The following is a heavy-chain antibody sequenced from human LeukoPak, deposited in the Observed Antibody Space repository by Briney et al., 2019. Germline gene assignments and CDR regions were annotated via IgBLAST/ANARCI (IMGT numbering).Heavy chain of an antibody. Sequence: GGSLRLSCAASGFTFSSYEMNWVRQAPGKGLEWVSYISSSGSTIYYADSVKGRFTISRDNAKNSLYLQMNSLRAEDTAVYYCARGYGDYDLTHWFDPWGQGTLVTVSS. CDR1: GFTFSSYE. CDR3: ARGYGDYDLTHWFDP. V-gene: IGHV3-48*03. CDR2: ISSSGSTI. D-gene: IGHD4-17*01. J-gene: IGHJ5*02.